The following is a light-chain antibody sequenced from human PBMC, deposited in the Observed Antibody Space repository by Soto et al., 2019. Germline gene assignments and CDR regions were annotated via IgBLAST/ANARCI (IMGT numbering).Light chain of an antibody. CDR3: QQYSSSPIT. CDR1: QSVSSSN. V-gene: IGKV3-20*01. CDR2: GAS. J-gene: IGKJ5*01. Sequence: EVVMTQSPASLSASPGERATLSCRASQSVSSSNLAWYQQKPGQAPRLLIYGASSRATGIPDRFSGGGSGTDFSLTISRLDPEDFAVYYCQQYSSSPITFGQGTRLEI.